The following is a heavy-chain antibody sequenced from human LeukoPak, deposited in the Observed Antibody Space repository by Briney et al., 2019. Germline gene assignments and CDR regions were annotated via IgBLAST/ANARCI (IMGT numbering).Heavy chain of an antibody. J-gene: IGHJ3*02. CDR1: GYSFTSYW. Sequence: GESLKISCKGSGYSFTSYWIGWVRQMPGKGLEWMGIIYPGDSDTRYSPSFQGQVTISADKSISTAYLQWSSLKASDTAMYYCARLEPGIAVASPAFDIWGQGTMVTVSS. V-gene: IGHV5-51*01. D-gene: IGHD6-19*01. CDR3: ARLEPGIAVASPAFDI. CDR2: IYPGDSDT.